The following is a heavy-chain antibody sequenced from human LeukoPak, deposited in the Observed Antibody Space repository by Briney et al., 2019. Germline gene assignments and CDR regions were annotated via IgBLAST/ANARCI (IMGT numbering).Heavy chain of an antibody. CDR3: ARDRSGYYKYFDY. Sequence: PGGSLRLSCAASGFTFSSYGMHWVRQAPGKGLEWVAVIWYDGSNKYYADSVKGRFTISRDNSKNTLYLQMNSLRAEDTAVYYCARDRSGYYKYFDYWGQGTLVTVSS. CDR1: GFTFSSYG. D-gene: IGHD3-9*01. V-gene: IGHV3-33*01. CDR2: IWYDGSNK. J-gene: IGHJ4*02.